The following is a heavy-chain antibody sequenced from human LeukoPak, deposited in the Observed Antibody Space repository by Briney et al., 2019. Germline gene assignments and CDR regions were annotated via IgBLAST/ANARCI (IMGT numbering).Heavy chain of an antibody. CDR1: GGSISSFY. D-gene: IGHD5-12*01. CDR2: INHSGST. Sequence: SETLSLTCTVSGGSISSFYWSWIRQPPGKGLEWIGEINHSGSTNYNPSLKSRVTISVDTSKNQFSLKLSSVTAADTAVYYCARQGLAGYSGYRYWGQGTLVTVSS. V-gene: IGHV4-34*01. J-gene: IGHJ4*02. CDR3: ARQGLAGYSGYRY.